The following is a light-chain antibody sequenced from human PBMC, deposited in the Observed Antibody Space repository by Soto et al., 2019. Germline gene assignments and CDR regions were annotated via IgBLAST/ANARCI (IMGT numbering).Light chain of an antibody. V-gene: IGKV3-20*01. CDR2: GAS. Sequence: EIVLTQSPGTLSLSPGDRATLSCGASQTVSSSYLAWYQQKPGQAPRLLIYGASSIATGIPDRFSGRGSGTDFSLTISRLEPEDFAVYYCQQYGSSPSWTFGQGTKVEIK. CDR3: QQYGSSPSWT. CDR1: QTVSSSY. J-gene: IGKJ1*01.